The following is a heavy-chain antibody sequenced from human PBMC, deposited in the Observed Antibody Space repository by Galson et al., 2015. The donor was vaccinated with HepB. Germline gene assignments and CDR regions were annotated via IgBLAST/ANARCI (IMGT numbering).Heavy chain of an antibody. J-gene: IGHJ5*02. CDR3: AKDLWFGELACYFDP. CDR1: GFTFSSYA. Sequence: SLRLSCAASGFTFSSYAMSWVRQAPGKGLEWVSAISGSGGSTYYADSVKGRFTISRDNSKNTLYLQMNSLRAEDTAVYYCAKDLWFGELACYFDPWGQGTLVTVSS. V-gene: IGHV3-23*01. D-gene: IGHD3-10*01. CDR2: ISGSGGST.